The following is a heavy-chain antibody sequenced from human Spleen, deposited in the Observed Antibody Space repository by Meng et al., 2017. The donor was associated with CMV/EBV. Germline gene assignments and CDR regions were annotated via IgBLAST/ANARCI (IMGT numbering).Heavy chain of an antibody. CDR2: IYPDHSDT. CDR3: ARHFGGDSSGAYDI. V-gene: IGHV5-51*01. J-gene: IGHJ3*02. CDR1: GYSFSTYW. Sequence: GGSLRLSCKGSGYSFSTYWIGWVRQMPGKGLEWMGIIYPDHSDTRHSPSFQGQVTISADKSLNTAYLQWSRLKASDTAMYYCARHFGGDSSGAYDIWGQGTMVTVSS. D-gene: IGHD2-21*02.